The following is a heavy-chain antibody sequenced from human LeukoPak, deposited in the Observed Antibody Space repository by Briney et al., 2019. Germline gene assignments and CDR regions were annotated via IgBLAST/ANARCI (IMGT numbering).Heavy chain of an antibody. CDR2: INPSGDGT. J-gene: IGHJ5*02. Sequence: ASVNVSCKASGHTFTTYYVHLVRQAPGQGLEWMGVINPSGDGTNYPQRFQGRVTLTRDTSTSTVYMELSSLRSEDTAIYYCAKETPNTGWFDPWGQGTLVTVSS. V-gene: IGHV1-46*01. D-gene: IGHD1-14*01. CDR1: GHTFTTYY. CDR3: AKETPNTGWFDP.